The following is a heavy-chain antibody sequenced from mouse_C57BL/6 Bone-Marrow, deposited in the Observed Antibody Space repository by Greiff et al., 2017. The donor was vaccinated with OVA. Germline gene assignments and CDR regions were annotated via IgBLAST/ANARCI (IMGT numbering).Heavy chain of an antibody. CDR1: GYTFTDYY. CDR3: ARATTVVATGDWFAY. CDR2: INPYNGGT. D-gene: IGHD1-1*01. V-gene: IGHV1-19*01. J-gene: IGHJ3*01. Sequence: VQLQQSGPVLVKPGASVKMSCKASGYTFTDYYMNWVKQSHGKSLEWIGVINPYNGGTSYNQKFKGKATLTVDKSSSTAYMELNSLTSEDSAVYYCARATTVVATGDWFAYWGQGTLVTVSA.